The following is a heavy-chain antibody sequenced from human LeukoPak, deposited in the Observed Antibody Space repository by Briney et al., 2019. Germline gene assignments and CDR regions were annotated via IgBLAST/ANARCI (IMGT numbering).Heavy chain of an antibody. CDR1: GFTFSSYA. J-gene: IGHJ4*02. D-gene: IGHD6-25*01. CDR2: ISGSGGST. CDR3: AKGGPAAASTVDY. V-gene: IGHV3-23*01. Sequence: GGSLRLSCAASGFTFSSYAMSWVRQAPGKGLEWVSGISGSGGSTYYADFVKGRFSISRDNSKNTLYLQMNSLRAEDTAVYYCAKGGPAAASTVDYCGQATLATVPS.